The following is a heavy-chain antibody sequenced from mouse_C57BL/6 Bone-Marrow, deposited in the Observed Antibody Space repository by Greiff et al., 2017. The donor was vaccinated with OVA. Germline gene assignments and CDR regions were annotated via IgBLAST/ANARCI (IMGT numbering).Heavy chain of an antibody. J-gene: IGHJ4*01. V-gene: IGHV5-9-1*02. Sequence: EVKLVESGEGLVKPGGSLKLSCAASGFTFSSYAMSWVRQTPEKRLEWVAYISSGGDYIYYADTVKGRFTISRDNARNTLYLQLSSLKSEDTAMYDCTIDRGNYVRYYAMDYWGQGTSVTVSS. CDR1: GFTFSSYA. CDR3: TIDRGNYVRYYAMDY. D-gene: IGHD2-1*01. CDR2: ISSGGDYI.